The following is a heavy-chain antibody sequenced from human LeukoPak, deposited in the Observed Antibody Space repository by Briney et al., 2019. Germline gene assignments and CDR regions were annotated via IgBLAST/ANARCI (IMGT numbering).Heavy chain of an antibody. D-gene: IGHD6-13*01. Sequence: GGSLRLSCAASGFTFSSYSMNWVRQAPGKGLEWVSSISSSSSYIYYADSVKGRFTISRDNAKNSLYLQMNSLRAEDTAVYYCAKKASAAAGPDYFDYWGQGTLVTVSS. CDR3: AKKASAAAGPDYFDY. CDR1: GFTFSSYS. J-gene: IGHJ4*02. CDR2: ISSSSSYI. V-gene: IGHV3-21*04.